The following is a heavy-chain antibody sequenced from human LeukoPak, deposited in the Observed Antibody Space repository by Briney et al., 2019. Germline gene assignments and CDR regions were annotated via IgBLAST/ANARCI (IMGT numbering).Heavy chain of an antibody. CDR3: VRDRGTYRPIDY. CDR2: INPDDEST. Sequence: GGSLRLSCVASGFTFRKYWLHWVRQAPGKGLEWVSRINPDDESTSYADSVRGRFTISRDNAQNSLYLQMNSLRAEDTAIYYCVRDRGTYRPIDYWGQGTLVTVSS. D-gene: IGHD1-26*01. V-gene: IGHV3-74*01. J-gene: IGHJ4*02. CDR1: GFTFRKYW.